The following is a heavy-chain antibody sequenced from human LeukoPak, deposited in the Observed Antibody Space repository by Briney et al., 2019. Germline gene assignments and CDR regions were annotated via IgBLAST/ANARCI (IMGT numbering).Heavy chain of an antibody. Sequence: ASVKVSCKASGYTFTSYGISWVRQAPGQGLEWMGWISAYNGNTNYAQKLQGRVTMTTDTSTSTAYMELRSLRSDDTAVYYCATAGGHYFGSGSYYNYFDYWGQGTLAAVSS. CDR2: ISAYNGNT. D-gene: IGHD3-10*01. CDR1: GYTFTSYG. CDR3: ATAGGHYFGSGSYYNYFDY. V-gene: IGHV1-18*01. J-gene: IGHJ4*02.